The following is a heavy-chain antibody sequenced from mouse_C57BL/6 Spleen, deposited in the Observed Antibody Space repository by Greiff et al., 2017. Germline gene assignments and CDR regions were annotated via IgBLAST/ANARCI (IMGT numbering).Heavy chain of an antibody. CDR3: ARHEGDAMDY. CDR2: ISGGGGNT. J-gene: IGHJ4*01. Sequence: DVKLVESGGGLVKPGGSLKLSCAASGFTFSSYTMSWVRQTPGQRLEWVATISGGGGNTYYPDSVKGRFTISRDNAKNTLYLQMSSLRSEDTAVYYCARHEGDAMDYWGQGTSVTVSS. V-gene: IGHV5-9*04. CDR1: GFTFSSYT.